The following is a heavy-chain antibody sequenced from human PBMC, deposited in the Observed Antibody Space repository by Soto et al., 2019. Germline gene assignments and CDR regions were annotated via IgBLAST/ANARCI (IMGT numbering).Heavy chain of an antibody. D-gene: IGHD5-12*01. CDR2: IYYSGST. Sequence: SETLSLTSTVSGGSISSYYWSWIRQPPGKGLEWIGYIYYSGSTNYNPSLKSRVTISVDTSKNQFSLKLSSVTAADTAVYYCARHVYSGSPLGVFDYWGQGTLVTVSS. J-gene: IGHJ4*02. CDR3: ARHVYSGSPLGVFDY. V-gene: IGHV4-59*08. CDR1: GGSISSYY.